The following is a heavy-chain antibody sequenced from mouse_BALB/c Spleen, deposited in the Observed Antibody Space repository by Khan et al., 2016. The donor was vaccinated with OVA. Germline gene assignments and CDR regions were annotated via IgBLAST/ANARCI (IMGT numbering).Heavy chain of an antibody. CDR2: MIYSGNT. Sequence: EVQLQESGPSLVKPSQTLSLTCSVTGDSITSGYWSWIRKFPGNKLEYMGYMIYSGNTYYNPSLKSRISITRQTSKNQYYLQLNSVTTEDTATDYCARSTYRDAFAYWGQGTLVTVSA. V-gene: IGHV3-8*02. J-gene: IGHJ3*01. D-gene: IGHD2-14*01. CDR1: GDSITSGY. CDR3: ARSTYRDAFAY.